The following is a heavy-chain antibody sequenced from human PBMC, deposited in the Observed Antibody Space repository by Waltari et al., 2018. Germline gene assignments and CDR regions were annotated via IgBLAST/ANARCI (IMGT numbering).Heavy chain of an antibody. V-gene: IGHV4-59*11. CDR2: IYYSGST. Sequence: QVQLQESGPGLVKPSETLSLTCTVSGGSISSHYWSWIRQPPGQGLEWIGYIYYSGSTNYNPSLKSRVTISVDTSKNQFSLKLSSVTAADTAVYYCARFLSDYDLLTGYSLYYFDYWGQGTLVTVSS. CDR1: GGSISSHY. CDR3: ARFLSDYDLLTGYSLYYFDY. J-gene: IGHJ4*02. D-gene: IGHD3-9*01.